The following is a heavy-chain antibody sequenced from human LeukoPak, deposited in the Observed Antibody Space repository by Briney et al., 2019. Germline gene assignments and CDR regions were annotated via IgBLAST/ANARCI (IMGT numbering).Heavy chain of an antibody. CDR2: IIPIFGTA. D-gene: IGHD5-18*01. V-gene: IGHV1-69*05. CDR1: GGTFSSYA. CDR3: AREGKDTAMVPFDY. J-gene: IGHJ4*02. Sequence: SVKVSXKASGGTFSSYAISWVRQAPGQGLEWMGGIIPIFGTANYAQKFQGRVTITTDESTSRAYMELSSLRSEDTAVYYCAREGKDTAMVPFDYWGQGTLVTVSS.